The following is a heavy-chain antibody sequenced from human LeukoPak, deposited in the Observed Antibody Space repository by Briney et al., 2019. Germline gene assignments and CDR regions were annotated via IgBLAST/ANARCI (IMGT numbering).Heavy chain of an antibody. Sequence: SETLSLTCAVYGGSFNGYYWTWIRQPPGKGLEWLGEINHSGDTNYNPSLKSRVTISVDTSKNQFSLKLTSVTAADTAVYYCARDGYGSGWDYWGQGTLVTVSS. CDR2: INHSGDT. CDR3: ARDGYGSGWDY. V-gene: IGHV4-34*01. CDR1: GGSFNGYY. D-gene: IGHD3-10*01. J-gene: IGHJ4*02.